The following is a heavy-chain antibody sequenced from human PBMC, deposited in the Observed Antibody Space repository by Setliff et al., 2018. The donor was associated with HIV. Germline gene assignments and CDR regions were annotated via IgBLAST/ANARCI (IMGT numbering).Heavy chain of an antibody. CDR3: ATDPQKGGYYYYYMDV. J-gene: IGHJ6*03. CDR1: GGTFSSYA. V-gene: IGHV1-69*10. Sequence: ASVKVSCKASGGTFSSYAINWVRQAPGQGLDWMGGIFPNLDIPNYAQKFQGRVTITADKTTSTIYMDLSSLRSEGTAVYYCATDPQKGGYYYYYMDVWGKGTTVTVSS. D-gene: IGHD2-15*01. CDR2: IFPNLDIP.